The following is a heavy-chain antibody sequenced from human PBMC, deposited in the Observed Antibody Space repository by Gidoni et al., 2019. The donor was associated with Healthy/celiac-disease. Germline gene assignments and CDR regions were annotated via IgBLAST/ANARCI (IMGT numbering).Heavy chain of an antibody. V-gene: IGHV3-23*01. CDR1: GFTFSSYA. Sequence: EVRLLESGGGLVQPGGSLRLSCAASGFTFSSYAMSWVRQAPGKGLECVAAISGSGGSTYYADSVKGRFTISRDNSKNTLYLQMNSLRAEDTAVYYCAKDLPDIVVVVAASYFDYWGQGTLVTVSS. CDR3: AKDLPDIVVVVAASYFDY. J-gene: IGHJ4*02. D-gene: IGHD2-15*01. CDR2: ISGSGGST.